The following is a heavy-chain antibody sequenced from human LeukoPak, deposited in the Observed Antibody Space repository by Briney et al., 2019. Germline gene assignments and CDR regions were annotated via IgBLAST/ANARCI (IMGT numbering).Heavy chain of an antibody. CDR2: IYYSGST. V-gene: IGHV4-39*07. CDR3: ARESRARFGEFNYFDY. Sequence: PSETLSLTCTVSGGSISSSSYYWGWIRQPPGKGLEWIGSIYYSGSTYYNPSLKSRVTISVDTSKNQFSLKLSSVTAADTAVFYCARESRARFGEFNYFDYWGQGTLVTVSS. CDR1: GGSISSSSYY. J-gene: IGHJ4*02. D-gene: IGHD3-10*01.